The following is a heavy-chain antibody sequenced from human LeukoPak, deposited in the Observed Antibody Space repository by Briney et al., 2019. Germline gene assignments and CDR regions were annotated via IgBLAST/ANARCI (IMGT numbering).Heavy chain of an antibody. CDR1: GGSLSSGGYY. V-gene: IGHV4-31*03. D-gene: IGHD1-1*01. J-gene: IGHJ6*02. Sequence: PSQTLSLTCTVSGGSLSSGGYYCGWVRQHPGKGLEWIGYIYYSGSTYYNPSLKSRVTISVDTSKNQFSLKLSSVTAADTAVYYCARVGGTNYYYYGMDVWGQGTTVTVSS. CDR3: ARVGGTNYYYYGMDV. CDR2: IYYSGST.